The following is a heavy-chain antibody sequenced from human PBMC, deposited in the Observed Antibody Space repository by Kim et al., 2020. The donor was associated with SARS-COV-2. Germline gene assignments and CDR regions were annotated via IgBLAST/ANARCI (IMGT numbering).Heavy chain of an antibody. CDR3: ARMEYYDILTGYYTKDY. CDR2: IIPIFGTA. CDR1: GGTFSSYA. D-gene: IGHD3-9*01. J-gene: IGHJ4*02. V-gene: IGHV1-69*13. Sequence: SVKVSCKASGGTFSSYAISWVRQAPGQGLEWMGGIIPIFGTANYAQKFQGRVTITADESTSTAYMELSSLRSEDTAVYYCARMEYYDILTGYYTKDYWGQGTLVTVSS.